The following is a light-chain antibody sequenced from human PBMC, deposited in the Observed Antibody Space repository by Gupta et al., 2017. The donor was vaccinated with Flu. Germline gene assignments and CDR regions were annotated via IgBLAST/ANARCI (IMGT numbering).Light chain of an antibody. Sequence: DVVMTQSPLSLPVTLGQPASISCRSSQSLVYSDGYTYLNWFQQRPGQSPRRLIYKVSNRDSGVPDRISGSGSGTDFTLKISRVEAEDVGVYFCMQGKHCPKTFGQGTKVEI. CDR3: MQGKHCPKT. J-gene: IGKJ1*01. CDR2: KVS. CDR1: QSLVYSDGYTY. V-gene: IGKV2-30*01.